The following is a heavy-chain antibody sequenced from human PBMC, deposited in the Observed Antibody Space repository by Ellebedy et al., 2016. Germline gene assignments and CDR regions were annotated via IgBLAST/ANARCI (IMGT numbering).Heavy chain of an antibody. D-gene: IGHD6-19*01. V-gene: IGHV1-18*04. CDR2: ISAYNRNT. J-gene: IGHJ5*01. Sequence: ASVKVSCKASGYTFNSYGINWVRQAPGQGLEWMGWISAYNRNTNYAQKFQGRVTMTTDTSTSTAYMELRSLRSDDPAVYYCARGVRYSSGWYWFDSWGQGTLVTVSS. CDR1: GYTFNSYG. CDR3: ARGVRYSSGWYWFDS.